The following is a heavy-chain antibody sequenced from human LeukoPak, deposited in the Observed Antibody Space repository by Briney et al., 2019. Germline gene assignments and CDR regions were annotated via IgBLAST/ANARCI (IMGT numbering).Heavy chain of an antibody. D-gene: IGHD3-10*01. CDR3: ARGGYYGSGNDFRFDP. Sequence: PSETLSLTCTVSGGSIRSSYWSWIRQPAGKGLEWIGRIYNVGSTNYNPSLKSRITMSVDTSKNQFSLKLSSVTAADTAIYYCARGGYYGSGNDFRFDPWGQGTLVTVSS. CDR2: IYNVGST. V-gene: IGHV4-4*07. J-gene: IGHJ5*02. CDR1: GGSIRSSY.